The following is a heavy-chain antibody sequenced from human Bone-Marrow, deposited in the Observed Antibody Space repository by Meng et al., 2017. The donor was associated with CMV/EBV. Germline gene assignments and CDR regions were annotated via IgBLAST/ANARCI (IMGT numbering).Heavy chain of an antibody. D-gene: IGHD3-3*01. J-gene: IGHJ4*02. CDR2: INWNGGST. V-gene: IGHV3-20*04. CDR1: GLTFDDYG. Sequence: SCAASGLTFDDYGMSWVRQAPGKGLEWVSGINWNGGSTGYADSVKGRFTISRDNAKNSLYLQMNSLRAEDTALYYCARRVEWLLFDYWGQGTLVTVSS. CDR3: ARRVEWLLFDY.